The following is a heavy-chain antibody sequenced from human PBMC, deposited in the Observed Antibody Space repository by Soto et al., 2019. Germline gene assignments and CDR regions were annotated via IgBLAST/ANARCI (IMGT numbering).Heavy chain of an antibody. D-gene: IGHD2-15*01. Sequence: GASVKVSCKASGYTFTSYGISWVRQAPGQGLEWMGWISAYNGSTNYAQKLQGRVTMTTDTSTSTAYMELRSLRSDDTAVYYCARMEEDIVVVVAATDYYYYMDVWGKGTTVTVSS. V-gene: IGHV1-18*01. J-gene: IGHJ6*03. CDR2: ISAYNGST. CDR1: GYTFTSYG. CDR3: ARMEEDIVVVVAATDYYYYMDV.